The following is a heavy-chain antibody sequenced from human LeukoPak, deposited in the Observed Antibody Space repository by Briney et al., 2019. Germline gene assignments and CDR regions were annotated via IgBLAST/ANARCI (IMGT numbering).Heavy chain of an antibody. J-gene: IGHJ4*02. V-gene: IGHV4-34*01. CDR3: ARLIPPFGPGSPHPHQFDS. CDR2: INHSGST. D-gene: IGHD3-10*01. Sequence: SETLSLTCAVYGGSFSGYYWSWIRQPPGKGLEWIGEINHSGSTNYNPSLKSRVTISVDTSKNQFSLEVSSVTAADTAVYYCARLIPPFGPGSPHPHQFDSWGQGTLVIVPS. CDR1: GGSFSGYY.